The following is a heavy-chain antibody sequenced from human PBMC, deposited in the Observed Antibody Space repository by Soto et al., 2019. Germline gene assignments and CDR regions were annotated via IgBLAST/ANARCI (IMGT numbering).Heavy chain of an antibody. Sequence: ASVKVSCKASGYTFTGYYMHWVRQAPGQGLEWMGWINPNSGGTNYAQKFQGRVTMTRDTSISTAYMELSKLRSDDTAVYYCAGDDSSSWLHYYYGMDVWGQGTTVTVSS. CDR3: AGDDSSSWLHYYYGMDV. CDR1: GYTFTGYY. D-gene: IGHD6-13*01. J-gene: IGHJ6*02. CDR2: INPNSGGT. V-gene: IGHV1-2*02.